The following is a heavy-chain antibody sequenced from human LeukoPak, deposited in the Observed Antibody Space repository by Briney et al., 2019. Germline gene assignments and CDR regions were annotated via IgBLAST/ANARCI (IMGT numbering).Heavy chain of an antibody. Sequence: SSVKVSCKASGGTFNSYTISWVRQAPGQGLEWMGRIIPILGIANYAQKFQGRVTITADKSTSTAYMELSSLRSEDTAVYYCAGAVAGRISYFQHWGQGTLVTVSS. CDR1: GGTFNSYT. J-gene: IGHJ1*01. D-gene: IGHD6-19*01. CDR3: AGAVAGRISYFQH. V-gene: IGHV1-69*02. CDR2: IIPILGIA.